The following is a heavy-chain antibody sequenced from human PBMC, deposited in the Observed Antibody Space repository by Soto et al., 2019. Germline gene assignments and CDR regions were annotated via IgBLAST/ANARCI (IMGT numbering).Heavy chain of an antibody. J-gene: IGHJ5*02. V-gene: IGHV1-3*01. D-gene: IGHD2-15*01. CDR3: ARPFCSGGSCYSGWFDP. CDR2: INAGNGNT. CDR1: GYTFTSYA. Sequence: GASVKVSCKASGYTFTSYAMHWVRQAPGQRLEWMGWINAGNGNTKYSQKFQGRVTITRDTSASTAYMELSSLRSEDTAVYYCARPFCSGGSCYSGWFDPWGQGTLVTVSS.